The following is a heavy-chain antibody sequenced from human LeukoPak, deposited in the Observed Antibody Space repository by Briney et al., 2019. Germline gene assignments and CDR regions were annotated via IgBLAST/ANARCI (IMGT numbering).Heavy chain of an antibody. D-gene: IGHD3-22*01. Sequence: GGSLRLSCAASGFTFSSYSMNWVRQAPGKGLEWVSAISGSGGSTYYADSVKGRFTISRDNSKNTLYLQMNSLRAEDTAVYYCAKNVVTYYYDSSGYYPNDAFDIWGQGTMVTVSS. V-gene: IGHV3-23*01. CDR2: ISGSGGST. J-gene: IGHJ3*02. CDR1: GFTFSSYS. CDR3: AKNVVTYYYDSSGYYPNDAFDI.